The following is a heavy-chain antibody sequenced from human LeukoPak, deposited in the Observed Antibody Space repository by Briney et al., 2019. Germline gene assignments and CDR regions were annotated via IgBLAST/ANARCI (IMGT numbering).Heavy chain of an antibody. V-gene: IGHV3-23*01. D-gene: IGHD3-10*01. CDR1: GFTFSSYA. CDR2: ISGSGGST. J-gene: IGHJ6*03. CDR3: AKGSMVRGHMDV. Sequence: GGSLRLSCAASGFTFSSYAMSWVRRAPGKGLEWVSAISGSGGSTYYADSVKGRFTISRDNSKNTLYLQMNSLRAEDTAVYYCAKGSMVRGHMDVWGKGTTVTVSS.